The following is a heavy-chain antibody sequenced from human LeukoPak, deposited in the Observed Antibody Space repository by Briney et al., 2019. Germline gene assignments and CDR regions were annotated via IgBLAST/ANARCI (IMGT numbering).Heavy chain of an antibody. D-gene: IGHD2-21*02. Sequence: PGGSLRLSCAASGFTFSSYWMSWVRQAPGKGLEWVANIKQDGSEKYYVDSVKGRFTISRDNVKNSLYVQMNSLRVEDTAVYYCARGTLYCGGDCASSNDYWGREPWSPSPQ. CDR3: ARGTLYCGGDCASSNDY. J-gene: IGHJ4*02. CDR2: IKQDGSEK. V-gene: IGHV3-7*01. CDR1: GFTFSSYW.